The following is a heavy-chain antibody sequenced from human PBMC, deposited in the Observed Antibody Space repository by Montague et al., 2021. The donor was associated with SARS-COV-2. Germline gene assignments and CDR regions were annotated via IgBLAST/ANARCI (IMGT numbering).Heavy chain of an antibody. Sequence: SETLSLTCTVSGGSISSSSYYWGWIRQPPGKGLEWIGSIYYSGSTYYNPSLKSRVTISLDTSKNQFSLKLSSVTAADTAVYYCARDPRAVVAATLNNWFDPWGQGTLVTVSS. D-gene: IGHD2-15*01. J-gene: IGHJ5*02. V-gene: IGHV4-39*07. CDR2: IYYSGST. CDR3: ARDPRAVVAATLNNWFDP. CDR1: GGSISSSSYY.